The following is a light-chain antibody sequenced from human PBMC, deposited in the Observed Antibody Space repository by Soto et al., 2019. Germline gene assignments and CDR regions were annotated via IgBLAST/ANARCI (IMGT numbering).Light chain of an antibody. CDR3: QQYGSSPWT. Sequence: EIVLTQSPGTLSLSPGERATLSCRASQSVSSSYLAWYQQKPGQAPRPLIYGASSRAIGIPDRFSGSGSGTHFTLTISKLGPEDFAVYYCQQYGSSPWTFGQGPKVEI. CDR1: QSVSSSY. CDR2: GAS. V-gene: IGKV3-20*01. J-gene: IGKJ1*01.